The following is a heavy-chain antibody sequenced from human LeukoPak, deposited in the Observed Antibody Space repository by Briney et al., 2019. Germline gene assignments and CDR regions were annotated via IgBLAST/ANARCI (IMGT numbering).Heavy chain of an antibody. CDR2: IYYSGTT. D-gene: IGHD6-19*01. J-gene: IGHJ4*02. CDR3: ARNSGWLDQ. CDR1: GGSISSSSYY. Sequence: PSETLSLTCTVSGGSISSSSYYWGWIRQPPGKGLEWIGSIYYSGTTHHNPPLKSQATISVNTSKNQFSQQLNSATPEDTAVYYCARNSGWLDQWGQGILVTVSS. V-gene: IGHV4-39*07.